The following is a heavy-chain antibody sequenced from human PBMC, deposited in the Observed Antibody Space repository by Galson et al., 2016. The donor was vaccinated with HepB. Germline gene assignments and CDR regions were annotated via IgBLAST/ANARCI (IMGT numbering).Heavy chain of an antibody. J-gene: IGHJ4*02. CDR3: ARWPDY. V-gene: IGHV3-53*01. CDR2: IYSSGST. Sequence: SLRLSCAVSGFTVSNNYMSWVRQAPGKGLEWVSLIYSSGSTYYADSVKGRFTISRDTSMSTLFLQMNNLRVEDTAVYYCARWPDYWGQGTLVTVSS. CDR1: GFTVSNNY.